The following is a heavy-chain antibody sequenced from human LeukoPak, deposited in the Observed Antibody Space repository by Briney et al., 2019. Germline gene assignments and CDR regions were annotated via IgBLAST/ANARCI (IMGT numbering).Heavy chain of an antibody. J-gene: IGHJ6*03. CDR2: IYHSGST. CDR3: ARQGSRYYYMDV. D-gene: IGHD3-10*01. V-gene: IGHV4-4*02. Sequence: PSETLSLTCAVSGGSISSSNWWSWVRQPPGKGLEWIGEIYHSGSTNYNPSLKSRVTISVDTSKNQFSLNLSSVTAADTAVYYCARQGSRYYYMDVWGKGTTVTISS. CDR1: GGSISSSNW.